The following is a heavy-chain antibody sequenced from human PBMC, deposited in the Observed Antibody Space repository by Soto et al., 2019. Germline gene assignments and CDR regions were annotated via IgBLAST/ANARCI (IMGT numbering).Heavy chain of an antibody. CDR2: ISAYKVNT. D-gene: IGHD4-17*01. V-gene: IGHV1-18*01. CDR1: GYTFTSYG. Sequence: QVQLVQSGAEVRKPVASLKLSCKASGYTFTSYGISWIRQAPGQGLEWMGWISAYKVNTNYAQKRQGRVTMTTGTSTRTAYMELRSLRSDDTAVYCCARAQTTLDDYWGQGSQVSVSS. J-gene: IGHJ4*02. CDR3: ARAQTTLDDY.